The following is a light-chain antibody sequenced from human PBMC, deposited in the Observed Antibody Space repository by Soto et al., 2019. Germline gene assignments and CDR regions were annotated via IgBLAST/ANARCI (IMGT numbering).Light chain of an antibody. CDR3: QQYNNWPHT. V-gene: IGKV3-15*01. CDR1: QSVSSK. J-gene: IGKJ2*01. Sequence: EIVMTQSPATLSVSPGERATLSCRASQSVSSKLAWFQQKPGQAPSLLIYGVSTRATGVPVRFSGSGSGTEFTLTFNSLQSEDFAVYYCQQYNNWPHTFGQGTKLEIK. CDR2: GVS.